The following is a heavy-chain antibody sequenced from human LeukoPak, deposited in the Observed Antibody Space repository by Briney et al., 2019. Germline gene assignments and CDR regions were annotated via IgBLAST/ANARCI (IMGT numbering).Heavy chain of an antibody. D-gene: IGHD4-23*01. CDR2: IKQDGSEK. V-gene: IGHV3-7*01. CDR3: ARDYGGSSPFDY. Sequence: GGSLRLPCAVSGFTFSNYWMSWVRQAPGKGLEWVANIKQDGSEKYYVDSVEGRFTISRDNAKNSLYLQMNSLRAEDKAVYYCARDYGGSSPFDYWGQGTLVTVSS. J-gene: IGHJ4*02. CDR1: GFTFSNYW.